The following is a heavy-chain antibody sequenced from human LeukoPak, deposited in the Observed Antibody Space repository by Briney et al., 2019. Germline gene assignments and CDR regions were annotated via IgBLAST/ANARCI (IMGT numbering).Heavy chain of an antibody. Sequence: GGSLRLSCAPSGFTVNSNYMSWVRQAPGKGLEWVSIIYSGGSTYYADSVKGRFTISRDNSKNTLDLQMNSLRVEDTAVYFCARSKPTDYYYNGMDVWGQGTTVTVSS. J-gene: IGHJ6*02. CDR2: IYSGGST. CDR1: GFTVNSNY. V-gene: IGHV3-66*01. CDR3: ARSKPTDYYYNGMDV. D-gene: IGHD1-14*01.